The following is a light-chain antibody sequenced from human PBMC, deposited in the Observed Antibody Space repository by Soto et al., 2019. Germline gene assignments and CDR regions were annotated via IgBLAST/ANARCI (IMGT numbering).Light chain of an antibody. CDR2: DAS. CDR1: QSVNKW. CDR3: QQYNNYRGR. J-gene: IGKJ1*01. V-gene: IGKV1-5*01. Sequence: DVQMTQSPSILPASVGDRVTITCRASQSVNKWLAWYQQKPGKAPNLLIYDASSLESGVPSRFSGSGSGTEFTLTIRSPQPDDFAICYCQQYNNYRGRLGRGAKVDTK.